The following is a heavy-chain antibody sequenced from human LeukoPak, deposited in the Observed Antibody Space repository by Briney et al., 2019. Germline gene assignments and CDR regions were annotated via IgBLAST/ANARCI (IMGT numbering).Heavy chain of an antibody. D-gene: IGHD6-13*01. Sequence: WMSIIYPVNSHTRYSPSFQGQVPISADTSISTAYLHWSSLQSSDTAMYYCAKFHATWYGDTWGQGTLVTVSS. CDR3: AKFHATWYGDT. J-gene: IGHJ4*02. V-gene: IGHV5-51*01. CDR2: IYPVNSHT.